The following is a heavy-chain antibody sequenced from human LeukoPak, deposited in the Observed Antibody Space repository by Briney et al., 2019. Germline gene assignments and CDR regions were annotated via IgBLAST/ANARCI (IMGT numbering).Heavy chain of an antibody. Sequence: TSQTLSLTCTVSGGSISSYYWSWIRRPPGKGLEWIGYIYYSGSTNYNPSLNSRVTISVDTSKNQFSLKLSSVTAADTAVYYCARMSMVVPAAINWFDPWGQGTLVTVSS. CDR1: GGSISSYY. J-gene: IGHJ5*02. CDR2: IYYSGST. V-gene: IGHV4-59*01. CDR3: ARMSMVVPAAINWFDP. D-gene: IGHD2-2*01.